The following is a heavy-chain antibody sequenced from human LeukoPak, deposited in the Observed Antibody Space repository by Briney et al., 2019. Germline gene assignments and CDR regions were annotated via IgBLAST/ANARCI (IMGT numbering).Heavy chain of an antibody. D-gene: IGHD6-13*01. V-gene: IGHV3-21*01. CDR2: ISSSSSYI. Sequence: PGGSLRLSCAASGFTFSSYGMHWVRQAPGKGLEWVSSISSSSSYIYYADSVKGRFTISRDNAKNSLYLQMNSLRAEDTAVYYCARGGAAAGRGADYWGQGTLVTVSS. CDR3: ARGGAAAGRGADY. J-gene: IGHJ4*02. CDR1: GFTFSSYG.